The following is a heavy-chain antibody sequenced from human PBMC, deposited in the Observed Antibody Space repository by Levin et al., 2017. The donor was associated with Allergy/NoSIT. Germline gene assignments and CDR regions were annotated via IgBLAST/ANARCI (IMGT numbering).Heavy chain of an antibody. J-gene: IGHJ5*02. V-gene: IGHV5-51*01. CDR3: ARHRGERVRGVLNWFDP. Sequence: GESLKISCQTSGYTFTSYYIGWVRQMPGKGLEWMGIIYPVDSSTRYSPSFQGQVTFSVDKSTTTAYLQWSSLKASDTAIYYCARHRGERVRGVLNWFDPWGQGTLVTV. D-gene: IGHD3-10*01. CDR1: GYTFTSYY. CDR2: IYPVDSST.